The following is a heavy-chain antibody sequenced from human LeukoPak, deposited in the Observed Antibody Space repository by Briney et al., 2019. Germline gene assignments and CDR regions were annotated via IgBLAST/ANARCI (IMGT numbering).Heavy chain of an antibody. CDR2: INHSGST. Sequence: SETLSLTCAVYGGSFSGYYWSWIRQPPGKGLEWIGEINHSGSTNYNPSLKSRVTISVDTSKNQFSLKLGSVTAADTAVYYCARVLRGGYWLDYWGQGTLVTVSS. CDR3: ARVLRGGYWLDY. V-gene: IGHV4-34*01. J-gene: IGHJ4*02. D-gene: IGHD1-26*01. CDR1: GGSFSGYY.